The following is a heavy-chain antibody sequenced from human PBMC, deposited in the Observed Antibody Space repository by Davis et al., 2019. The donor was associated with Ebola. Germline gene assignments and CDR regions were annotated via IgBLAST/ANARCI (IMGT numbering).Heavy chain of an antibody. CDR1: GGSFSGYY. D-gene: IGHD2-2*01. V-gene: IGHV4-34*01. CDR2: INHSGST. J-gene: IGHJ2*01. CDR3: ARGIVPAARYFDL. Sequence: SETLSLTCAVYGGSFSGYYWSWIRQPPGKGLEWIGEINHSGSTNYNPSLKSRVTISVDTSKNQFSLKLSSVTAADTAVYYCARGIVPAARYFDLWGRGTLVTVSS.